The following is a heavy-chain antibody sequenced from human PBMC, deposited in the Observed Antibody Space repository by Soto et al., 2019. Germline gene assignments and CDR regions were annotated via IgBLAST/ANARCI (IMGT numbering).Heavy chain of an antibody. D-gene: IGHD6-6*01. CDR2: INHSGST. CDR3: AGFRIAARRSPQPHYYYYYMDV. Sequence: QVQLQQWGAGLLKPSETLSLTCAVYGGSFSGYYWSWIRQPPGKGLEWIGEINHSGSTNYNPSLKSRVTISVDTSKNQFSLKLSSVTAADTAVYYCAGFRIAARRSPQPHYYYYYMDVWGKGTTVTVSS. CDR1: GGSFSGYY. J-gene: IGHJ6*03. V-gene: IGHV4-34*01.